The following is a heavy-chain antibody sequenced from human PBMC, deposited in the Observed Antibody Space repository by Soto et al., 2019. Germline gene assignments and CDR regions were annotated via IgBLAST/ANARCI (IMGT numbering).Heavy chain of an antibody. CDR2: IIPILGIA. Sequence: QVQLVQSGAEVKKPGSSVKVSCKASGGTFSSYTISWVRQAPGQGLEWMGRIIPILGIANYAQKFQGRVTITADKSTSTAYMELSSLRSEDTAVYYCARLEWYRNYYYYGMDVWGQGTTVTVSS. CDR3: ARLEWYRNYYYYGMDV. CDR1: GGTFSSYT. D-gene: IGHD3-3*01. J-gene: IGHJ6*02. V-gene: IGHV1-69*02.